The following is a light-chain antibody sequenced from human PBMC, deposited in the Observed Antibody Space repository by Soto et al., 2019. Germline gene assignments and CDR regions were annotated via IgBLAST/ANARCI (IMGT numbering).Light chain of an antibody. Sequence: EIVMTQSPATLSVSPGERATLSCRASQSVSSNLVWYQQKPGQAPRLLIYGASSRATGIPDRFSGGGSGTDFTLTISRLEPEDFAVYYCQQFSSYPLTFGGGTKVDIK. CDR3: QQFSSYPLT. CDR2: GAS. CDR1: QSVSSN. J-gene: IGKJ4*01. V-gene: IGKV3-20*01.